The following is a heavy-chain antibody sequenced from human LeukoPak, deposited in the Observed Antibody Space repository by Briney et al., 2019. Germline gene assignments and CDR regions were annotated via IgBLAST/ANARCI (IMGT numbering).Heavy chain of an antibody. J-gene: IGHJ4*02. V-gene: IGHV6-1*03. CDR3: ARGAVRGGTNFDY. D-gene: IGHD3-10*01. CDR2: AYYRSKMYI. Sequence: SPTLSLSSAISGDSVSVSPTVWTWIRQSPSKGLEWLGRAYYRSKMYIDYGVSEKGSITITPSTSKNQFALQLNSVTPEDTAGYYCARGAVRGGTNFDYWGQGTLVTVSS. CDR1: GDSVSVSPTV.